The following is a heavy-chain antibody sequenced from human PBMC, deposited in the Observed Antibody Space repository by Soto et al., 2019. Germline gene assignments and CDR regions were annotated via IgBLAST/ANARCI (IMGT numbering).Heavy chain of an antibody. V-gene: IGHV1-3*01. CDR3: AKEAQRITMIVVVIFGAEYFQH. Sequence: ASVKVSCKASGYIFTSYIMHWVRQAPGQRLERMGWINVVNGETRFSQKFQGRFTITRDTSASTAFMELSSLRSEDTAVYYCAKEAQRITMIVVVIFGAEYFQHWGQGTLVTVSS. D-gene: IGHD3-22*01. J-gene: IGHJ1*01. CDR1: GYIFTSYI. CDR2: INVVNGET.